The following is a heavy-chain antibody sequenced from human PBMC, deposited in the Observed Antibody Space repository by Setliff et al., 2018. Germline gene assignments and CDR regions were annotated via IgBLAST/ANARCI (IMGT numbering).Heavy chain of an antibody. D-gene: IGHD4-17*01. CDR3: AKDRVPDGYWDFDY. Sequence: GGSLRLSCAASGFTFSASTMNWVRQAPGKGLEWVSSISGSSSNFIYYADSVKGRFTISRDNAKNSLFLQMDNLRPEDTAVYYCAKDRVPDGYWDFDYWGQGILVTVSS. J-gene: IGHJ4*02. CDR2: ISGSSSNFI. CDR1: GFTFSAST. V-gene: IGHV3-21*04.